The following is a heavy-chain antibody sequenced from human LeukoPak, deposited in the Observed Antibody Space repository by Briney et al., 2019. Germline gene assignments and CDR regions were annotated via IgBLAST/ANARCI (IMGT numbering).Heavy chain of an antibody. V-gene: IGHV2-5*02. CDR3: AHSGTVTSPHDAFDV. CDR1: GFSLSSSGVG. Sequence: KESCPTLVKATQTLTLTCTFPGFSLSSSGVGVGWIRQPPGKALEWLALIYWDDDKRYSPSLKSRLTITKDTSKNQVVLTLTNMDPVDTGTYYCAHSGTVTSPHDAFDVWGQGTMVTVSS. D-gene: IGHD4-17*01. CDR2: IYWDDDK. J-gene: IGHJ3*01.